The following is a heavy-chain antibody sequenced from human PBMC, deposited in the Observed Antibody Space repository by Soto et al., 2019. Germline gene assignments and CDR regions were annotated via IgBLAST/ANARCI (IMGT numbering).Heavy chain of an antibody. V-gene: IGHV6-1*01. CDR2: TYYRSKWYN. J-gene: IGHJ5*02. D-gene: IGHD1-7*01. CDR3: ARVVDWNYESWFDP. CDR1: GDSVSSNSAA. Sequence: SQTLSLTYAISGDSVSSNSAASNWIRQSPSRNHEWLGRTYYRSKWYNDYAVSVKSRITINPDTSKNQFSLQLNSVTPENTAVYYCARVVDWNYESWFDPWGKGILVIVSS.